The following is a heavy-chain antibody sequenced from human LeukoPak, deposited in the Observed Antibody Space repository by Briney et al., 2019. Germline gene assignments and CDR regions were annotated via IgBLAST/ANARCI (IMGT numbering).Heavy chain of an antibody. CDR1: GFTFSSYW. Sequence: GGSLRLSCVASGFTFSSYWMSWVRQAPGKGLEWVANIKQDSGEIYYVDSVKGRFTISRDNAKNSLYLQMNSLRAEDTAVYYCAKDKIMGPKRFDYWGQGILVNVSS. CDR2: IKQDSGEI. CDR3: AKDKIMGPKRFDY. J-gene: IGHJ4*02. D-gene: IGHD1-26*01. V-gene: IGHV3-7*01.